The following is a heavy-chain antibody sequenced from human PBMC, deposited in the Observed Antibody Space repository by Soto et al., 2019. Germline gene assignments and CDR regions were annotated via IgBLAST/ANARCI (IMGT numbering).Heavy chain of an antibody. D-gene: IGHD6-19*01. Sequence: EVQLLESGGGLVQPGGSLRLSCAASGFTFSTYAMNWVRQAPGKGLEWVSGISGSGDSTYYADSVKGRFTVSRDNSENTLYLQMSSLRGADTAVFYCAKERSSGWSFDYWGQGTLVTVSS. V-gene: IGHV3-23*01. CDR3: AKERSSGWSFDY. J-gene: IGHJ4*02. CDR2: ISGSGDST. CDR1: GFTFSTYA.